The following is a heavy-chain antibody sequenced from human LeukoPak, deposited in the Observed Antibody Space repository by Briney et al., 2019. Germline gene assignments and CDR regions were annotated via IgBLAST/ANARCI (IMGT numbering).Heavy chain of an antibody. V-gene: IGHV4-4*09. Sequence: SETLSLTCTVSGFTIRSYSWSWIRRAPGKGLEWIGYLYTGGSTDSNPSLKSRVTMSEDTSKNQVSLQLRSVTAADTAVYYCARRGADMATIPDYGYWYMDVWGKGTTVTVSS. CDR2: LYTGGST. CDR1: GFTIRSYS. CDR3: ARRGADMATIPDYGYWYMDV. D-gene: IGHD5-24*01. J-gene: IGHJ6*03.